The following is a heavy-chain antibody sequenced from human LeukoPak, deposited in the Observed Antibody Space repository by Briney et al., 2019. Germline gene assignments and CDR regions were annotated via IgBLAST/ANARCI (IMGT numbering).Heavy chain of an antibody. CDR2: IYYSGST. CDR1: GDSISSGDYY. CDR3: AREGNYYDSSDTGGY. J-gene: IGHJ4*02. D-gene: IGHD3-22*01. Sequence: KPSQTLSLTCTVSGDSISSGDYYWRWIRQPPGKGLEWIGYIYYSGSTYYHRSLKSRLTISVDTSKNQFSLKLSSVTAADTAVYYCAREGNYYDSSDTGGYWGQGTLVTVSS. V-gene: IGHV4-30-4*01.